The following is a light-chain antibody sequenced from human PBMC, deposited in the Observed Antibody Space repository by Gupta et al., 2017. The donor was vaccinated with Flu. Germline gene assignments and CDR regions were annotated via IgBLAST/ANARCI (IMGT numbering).Light chain of an antibody. V-gene: IGLV6-57*03. CDR2: DDD. CDR1: SGNIADNY. Sequence: NFMLTHPLSVWESPGKTVTISCTRSSGNIADNYVQWYQQRPGTAPTNVIYDDDQRPSGVSDRFSGSVDSSANVASLTISRLQTADEADYYCQSYDNVVWVFGGGTKLTVL. J-gene: IGLJ3*02. CDR3: QSYDNVVWV.